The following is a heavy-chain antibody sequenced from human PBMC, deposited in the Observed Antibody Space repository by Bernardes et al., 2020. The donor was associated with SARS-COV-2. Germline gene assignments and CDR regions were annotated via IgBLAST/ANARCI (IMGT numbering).Heavy chain of an antibody. Sequence: SVKVSCKTSGNTFTSYAVIWVRQAPGQGLECMGGIIPLFGTTNYAQNFQGRVTIAADESTSTVYMELSSIRSEDAAMYYCARSGNYPDAFDIWRLGTMV. CDR3: ARSGNYPDAFDI. CDR1: GNTFTSYA. D-gene: IGHD1-26*01. J-gene: IGHJ3*02. V-gene: IGHV1-69*13. CDR2: IIPLFGTT.